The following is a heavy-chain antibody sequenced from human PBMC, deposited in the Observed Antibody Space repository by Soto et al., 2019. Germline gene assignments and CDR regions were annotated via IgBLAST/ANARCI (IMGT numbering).Heavy chain of an antibody. V-gene: IGHV1-46*03. Sequence: QVQLVQSGAEVKKPGASVKVSCKASGYTFTSYYMHWVRQAPGQGLEWMGIINPSGGSTSYAQKFQGRVTMTRDTSTSTVYMELSSLRCEDTAVYYCARTPWRWLQLDYWGQGTLVTVSS. CDR2: INPSGGST. D-gene: IGHD5-12*01. CDR3: ARTPWRWLQLDY. J-gene: IGHJ4*02. CDR1: GYTFTSYY.